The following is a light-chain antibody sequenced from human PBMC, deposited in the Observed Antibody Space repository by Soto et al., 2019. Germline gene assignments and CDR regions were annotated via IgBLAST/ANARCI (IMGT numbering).Light chain of an antibody. CDR2: DVS. CDR1: SSDVGGYNY. Sequence: QSALTQPRSVSGSPGQSVTISCTGTSSDVGGYNYVSWYQQPPGKAPKLMIYDVSKRPSGVPDRFSGSKSGNTASLTISGLQEDDEADYYCSSYAGSYTVVFGGGTKVTVL. J-gene: IGLJ2*01. V-gene: IGLV2-11*01. CDR3: SSYAGSYTVV.